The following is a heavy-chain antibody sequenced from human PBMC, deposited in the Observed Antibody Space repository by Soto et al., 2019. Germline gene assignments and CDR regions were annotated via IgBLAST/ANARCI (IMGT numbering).Heavy chain of an antibody. J-gene: IGHJ4*02. Sequence: SETLSLTCTVSGGSVSSNSYSWGWVRQSPGKGLEWIGTIYSNDNTHYKPSLLSRVTISVDTSKNEFSLRLSSVTAADTAVYYCARRWGDYFDYWGQGTLVTVSS. CDR3: ARRWGDYFDY. D-gene: IGHD3-16*01. CDR2: IYSNDNT. V-gene: IGHV4-39*01. CDR1: GGSVSSNSYS.